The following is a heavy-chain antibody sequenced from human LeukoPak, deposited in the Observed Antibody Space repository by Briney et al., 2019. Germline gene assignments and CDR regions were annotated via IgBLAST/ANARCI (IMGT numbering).Heavy chain of an antibody. CDR2: ISGSGCNT. J-gene: IGHJ4*02. V-gene: IGHV3-23*01. CDR1: GFIFSSYA. D-gene: IGHD2-2*01. CDR3: AKEVGYCSSTSCYAGYDYFDY. Sequence: PGGSLRLSCGASGFIFSSYAMSCVRQSREEALEWFSAISGSGCNTHYADSEKGRFTISRDNSKNTLYLQMNSLRAEDTAVYYCAKEVGYCSSTSCYAGYDYFDYWGQGTLVTVSS.